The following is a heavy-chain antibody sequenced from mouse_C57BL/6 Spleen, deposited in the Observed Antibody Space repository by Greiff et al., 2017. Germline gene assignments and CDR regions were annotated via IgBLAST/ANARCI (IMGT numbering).Heavy chain of an antibody. CDR3: ARHVRTGYFDY. V-gene: IGHV5-12*01. CDR1: GFTFSDYY. D-gene: IGHD2-14*01. J-gene: IGHJ2*01. CDR2: ISNGGGST. Sequence: EVNVVESGGGLVQPGGSLKLSCAASGFTFSDYYMYWVRQTPEKRLEWVAYISNGGGSTYYPDTVKGRFTISRDNAKNTLYLQMSRLKSEDTAMYYCARHVRTGYFDYWGQGTTLTVSS.